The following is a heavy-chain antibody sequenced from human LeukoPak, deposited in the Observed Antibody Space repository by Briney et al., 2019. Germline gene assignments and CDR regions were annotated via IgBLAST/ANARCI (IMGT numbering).Heavy chain of an antibody. J-gene: IGHJ4*02. CDR2: INAAGRHE. CDR3: ARAEDH. Sequence: GVSLRLSCAASGFTFAAYSMNWVRQVPGKGLEWVSCINAAGRHEFYAESVKGRFTISRDNAKNTLFLQMNSLRAEDTGVYFCARAEDHWGQGTLVTVSS. V-gene: IGHV3-21*01. CDR1: GFTFAAYS.